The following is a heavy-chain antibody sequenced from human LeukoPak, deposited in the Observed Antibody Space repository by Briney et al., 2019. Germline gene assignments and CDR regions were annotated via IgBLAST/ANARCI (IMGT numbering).Heavy chain of an antibody. CDR1: GFTFSIFW. CDR3: ARGAVAGANFDY. Sequence: GSLRLSCAASGFTFSIFWMHWVRQAPGKGLVWVSRISTDGSSTSYADSVKGRFTISRDNAKKTLYLQMNSLRAEDTAVYYCARGAVAGANFDYWGLGTLVTVSS. D-gene: IGHD1-26*01. CDR2: ISTDGSST. V-gene: IGHV3-74*01. J-gene: IGHJ4*02.